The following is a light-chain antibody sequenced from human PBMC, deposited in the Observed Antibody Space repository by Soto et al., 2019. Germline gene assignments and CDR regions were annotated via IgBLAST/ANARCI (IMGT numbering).Light chain of an antibody. V-gene: IGKV1-12*01. CDR1: QGISSW. J-gene: IGKJ4*01. CDR2: TSS. CDR3: QHANTFPFA. Sequence: DIQVTQSPSSVSASVGDRVTITCRASQGISSWLAWYQQKPGKAPKLLISTSSTLQSGVPSRFSGSGSGTVFTLSITSLQPEDFATYYCQHANTFPFAFGGGTKVEI.